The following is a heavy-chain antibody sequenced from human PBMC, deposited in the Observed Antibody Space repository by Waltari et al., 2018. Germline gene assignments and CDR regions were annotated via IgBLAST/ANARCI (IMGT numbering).Heavy chain of an antibody. CDR2: ISASSAAI. J-gene: IGHJ4*02. V-gene: IGHV3-48*01. CDR1: GFTFGVHS. CDR3: ATEPAPGAGINY. Sequence: EVQLVESGGGLVQPGGSLRLSWAGSGFTFGVHSMHWIRQAPGKGLEWVSYISASSAAIYYADSVKGRFTISRDNAKNLLFLQMSNLGAEDMAVYYCATEPAPGAGINYWGQGILVTVSS. D-gene: IGHD6-19*01.